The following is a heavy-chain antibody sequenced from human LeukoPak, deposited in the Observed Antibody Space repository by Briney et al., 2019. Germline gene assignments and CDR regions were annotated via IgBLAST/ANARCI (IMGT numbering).Heavy chain of an antibody. CDR2: IKQDGSEK. D-gene: IGHD3-10*01. Sequence: PGGSLRLSCAASGFTFSSYAMSWVRQAPGKGLEWVANIKQDGSEKYYVDSVKGRFTISRDNAKNSLYLQMNSLRAEDTAVYYCARDHYYGSGSYSDYWGQGTLVTVSS. CDR1: GFTFSSYA. J-gene: IGHJ4*02. V-gene: IGHV3-7*01. CDR3: ARDHYYGSGSYSDY.